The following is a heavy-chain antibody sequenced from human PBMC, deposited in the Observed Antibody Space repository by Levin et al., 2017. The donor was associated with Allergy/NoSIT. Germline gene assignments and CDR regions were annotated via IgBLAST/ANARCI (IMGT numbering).Heavy chain of an antibody. Sequence: KPGESLKISCKASGYTFTGYYLHWVRQAPGQGLEWMGWINTHSGGTNYAQKFQGRVTMTRDTSISTAYMELTSLRSDDTATYFCAREIYAEAADSAEFFQHWVQGTLVTVSS. D-gene: IGHD6-19*01. CDR3: AREIYAEAADSAEFFQH. CDR1: GYTFTGYY. J-gene: IGHJ1*01. V-gene: IGHV1-2*02. CDR2: INTHSGGT.